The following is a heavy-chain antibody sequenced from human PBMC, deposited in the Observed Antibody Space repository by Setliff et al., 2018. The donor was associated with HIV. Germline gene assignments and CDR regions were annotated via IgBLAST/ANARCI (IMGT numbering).Heavy chain of an antibody. Sequence: PGESLKISCAASGFTVSSNYMSWVRQAPGKGLEWVSVIYSGGSTYYADSVKGRFTISRDNSKNTLYLQMNSLRADDTAVYYCARVPSLHSSGRSGHDAYYYYYMDVWGNGTTVTVSS. D-gene: IGHD6-19*01. V-gene: IGHV3-53*01. J-gene: IGHJ6*03. CDR3: ARVPSLHSSGRSGHDAYYYYYMDV. CDR1: GFTVSSNY. CDR2: IYSGGST.